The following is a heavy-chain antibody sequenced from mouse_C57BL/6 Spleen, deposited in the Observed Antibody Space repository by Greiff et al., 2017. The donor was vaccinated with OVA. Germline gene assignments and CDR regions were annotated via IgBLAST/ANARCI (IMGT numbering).Heavy chain of an antibody. Sequence: VQLKESGGGLVKPGGSLKLSCAASGFTFSSYAMSWVRQTPEKRLEWVATISDGGSYTYYPDNVKGRFTISRDNAKNNLYLQMSHLKSEDTAMYYCARGEGGQLRLRAMDYWGQGTSVTVSS. J-gene: IGHJ4*01. CDR1: GFTFSSYA. D-gene: IGHD3-2*02. V-gene: IGHV5-4*01. CDR2: ISDGGSYT. CDR3: ARGEGGQLRLRAMDY.